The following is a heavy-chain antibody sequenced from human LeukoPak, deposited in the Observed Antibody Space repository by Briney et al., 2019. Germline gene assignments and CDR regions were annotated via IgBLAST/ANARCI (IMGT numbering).Heavy chain of an antibody. V-gene: IGHV1-46*01. D-gene: IGHD2-2*01. J-gene: IGHJ4*02. CDR1: GYTFTSYH. CDR2: INPSGGST. CDR3: ARESRDCSSTSCSSSFDY. Sequence: ASVKVSCKASGYTFTSYHMHWVRQAPGQGLEWMGIINPSGGSTSYARKFQGRVTMTRDTSTSTVYMELSSLRSEDTAVYYCARESRDCSSTSCSSSFDYWGQGTLVTVSS.